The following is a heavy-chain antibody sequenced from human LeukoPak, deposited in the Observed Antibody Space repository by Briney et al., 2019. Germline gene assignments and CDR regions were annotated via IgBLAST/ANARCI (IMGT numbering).Heavy chain of an antibody. CDR1: GYTFTSYG. D-gene: IGHD3-3*01. Sequence: ASVKASCKTSGYTFTSYGVSWVRQAPGQGLAWMGWISGYNGVTRYPQTFQDRITMTTDTSASTVYMELKNLTSDDTAVYFYARDFSNFGDFWGQGTLITVSA. V-gene: IGHV1-18*01. CDR2: ISGYNGVT. J-gene: IGHJ4*02. CDR3: ARDFSNFGDF.